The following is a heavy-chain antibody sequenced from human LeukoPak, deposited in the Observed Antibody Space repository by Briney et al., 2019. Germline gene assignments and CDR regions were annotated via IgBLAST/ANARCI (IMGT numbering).Heavy chain of an antibody. V-gene: IGHV1-2*02. D-gene: IGHD3-22*01. CDR1: GYTFSGFN. Sequence: GAPVKVSCKASGYTFSGFNIHWVRQAPGQGLEWMAWINPQSGATNYAQKFQGRVTMTRDMSNYTVYMEVTSLRSDDTAVYYCARGGDDSGLYFAYWGQGTLVTVSS. CDR3: ARGGDDSGLYFAY. J-gene: IGHJ4*02. CDR2: INPQSGAT.